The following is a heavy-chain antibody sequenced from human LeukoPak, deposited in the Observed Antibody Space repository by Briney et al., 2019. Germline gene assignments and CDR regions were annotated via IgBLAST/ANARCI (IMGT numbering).Heavy chain of an antibody. J-gene: IGHJ4*02. CDR1: GFTFSSYA. Sequence: PGGSLRLSCAASGFTFSSYAMSWVRQAPGKGLEWVSSISSSSSYIYYADSVKGRFTISRDNAKNSLYLQMNSLRAEDTAVYYCASGATRLDYFDYWGQGTLVTVSS. CDR3: ASGATRLDYFDY. D-gene: IGHD1-26*01. V-gene: IGHV3-21*01. CDR2: ISSSSSYI.